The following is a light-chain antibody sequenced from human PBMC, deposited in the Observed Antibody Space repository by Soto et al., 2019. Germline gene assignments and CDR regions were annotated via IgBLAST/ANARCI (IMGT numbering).Light chain of an antibody. V-gene: IGLV2-14*03. CDR2: DVT. CDR1: SSDIGAYNY. CDR3: SSYTSSATLV. J-gene: IGLJ2*01. Sequence: QSVRTQPASGSGSPGQSIAISCTGASSDIGAYNYVSWYQHHPGKAPKLIIYDVTKRPSGVSDRFSGSKSGNTASLTISGLRAEDEGDYYCSSYTSSATLVFGGGTKVTVL.